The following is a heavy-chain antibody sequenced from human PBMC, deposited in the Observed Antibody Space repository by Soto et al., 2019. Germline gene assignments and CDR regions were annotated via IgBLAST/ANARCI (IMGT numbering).Heavy chain of an antibody. CDR3: ARGDRGAFDM. V-gene: IGHV3-74*03. CDR2: IHSDGSST. D-gene: IGHD1-26*01. Sequence: EVQLVESGGGLVQPGESLRLSCAASGFTFSYYWMHWVRQAPGKGLVWVSRIHSDGSSTTYADSVKGRFTISRDNARNTVDLQVNSLRVEDTAVYYCARGDRGAFDMWGQGTVVTVSS. CDR1: GFTFSYYW. J-gene: IGHJ3*02.